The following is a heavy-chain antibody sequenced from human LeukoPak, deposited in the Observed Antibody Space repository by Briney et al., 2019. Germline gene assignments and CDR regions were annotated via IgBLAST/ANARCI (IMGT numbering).Heavy chain of an antibody. D-gene: IGHD2-8*01. CDR3: ARSAADCTTSACYDS. V-gene: IGHV3-23*01. CDR1: GFTFRNYA. Sequence: LSGGSLRLSCAASGFTFRNYAMTWVRQAPGKGLEWVSVVTGNGDTTYYADSLKGRFTISRDNSRNTLYLQMNSLRAEDTAVYHCARSAADCTTSACYDSWGQGTLVTVSS. CDR2: VTGNGDTT. J-gene: IGHJ4*02.